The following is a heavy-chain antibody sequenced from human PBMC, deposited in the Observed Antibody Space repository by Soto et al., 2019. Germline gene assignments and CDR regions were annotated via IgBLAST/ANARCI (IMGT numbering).Heavy chain of an antibody. D-gene: IGHD2-15*01. CDR3: ARGGCSGGSCYFDY. CDR1: GYTFTSYG. Sequence: ASVKVSCKASGYTFTSYGISWVRQAPGQGLEWMGWMNANNGNTGYAQKFQGRVTMTRNTSISTAYMELSSLRSEDTAVYYCARGGCSGGSCYFDYWGQGTLVTVSS. J-gene: IGHJ4*02. CDR2: MNANNGNT. V-gene: IGHV1-8*02.